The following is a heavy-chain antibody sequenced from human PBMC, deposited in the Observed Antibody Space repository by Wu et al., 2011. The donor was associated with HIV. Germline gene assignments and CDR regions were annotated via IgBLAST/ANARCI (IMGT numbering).Heavy chain of an antibody. Sequence: QVQLVQSGAEVKKPGASVKVSCKASGYTFTGYYMHWVRQAPGQGLEWMGWINPNSGGTNYAQKLQGRVTMTTDTSTSTAYMELRSLRSDDTAVYYCARAGIAVAKFDYWGQGTLVTVSS. CDR1: GYTFTGYY. D-gene: IGHD6-19*01. J-gene: IGHJ4*02. V-gene: IGHV1-2*02. CDR3: ARAGIAVAKFDY. CDR2: INPNSGGT.